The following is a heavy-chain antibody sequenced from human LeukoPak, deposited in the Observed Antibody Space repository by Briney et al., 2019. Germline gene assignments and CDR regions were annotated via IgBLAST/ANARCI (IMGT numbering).Heavy chain of an antibody. D-gene: IGHD5-18*01. J-gene: IGHJ4*02. CDR2: IRYDGSNK. CDR3: AKDAGYSYGTDY. Sequence: GGSLRLSCAASRFTFSSFGMHWVRQAPGKGPEWVAFIRYDGSNKYYADSVKGRFTISRDNSKNTLYLQMNSLRAEDTAVYYCAKDAGYSYGTDYWGQGTLVTVSS. V-gene: IGHV3-30*02. CDR1: RFTFSSFG.